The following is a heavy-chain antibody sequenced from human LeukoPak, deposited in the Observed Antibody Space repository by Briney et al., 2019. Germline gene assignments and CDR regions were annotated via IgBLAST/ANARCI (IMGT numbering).Heavy chain of an antibody. CDR2: IYSGGST. Sequence: GGSLRLSCAASGFTVSSNYVSWVRQAPGKGLEWVSVIYSGGSTYYADSVKGRFTISRDKSKNTLYLQMNSLRAEDTAVYYCARELWFGESGPFDLWGRGTLVTVSS. CDR3: ARELWFGESGPFDL. J-gene: IGHJ2*01. CDR1: GFTVSSNY. D-gene: IGHD3-10*01. V-gene: IGHV3-53*01.